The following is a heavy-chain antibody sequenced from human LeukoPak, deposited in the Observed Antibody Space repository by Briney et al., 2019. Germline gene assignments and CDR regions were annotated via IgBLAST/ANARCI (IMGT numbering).Heavy chain of an antibody. CDR2: ISYDGSNK. J-gene: IGHJ6*03. Sequence: GGSLRLSCAASGFTFSSYAMHWVRQAPGKGLEWVAVISYDGSNKYYADSVKGRFTISRDNSENTLYLQMNSLGAEDTAVYYCARSLRVRGVPDYMDVWGKGTTVTISS. D-gene: IGHD3-10*01. CDR3: ARSLRVRGVPDYMDV. V-gene: IGHV3-30*04. CDR1: GFTFSSYA.